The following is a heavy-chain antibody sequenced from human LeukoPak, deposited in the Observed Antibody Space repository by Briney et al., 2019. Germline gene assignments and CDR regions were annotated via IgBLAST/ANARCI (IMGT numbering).Heavy chain of an antibody. Sequence: ASVKVSCKASGYTFTGYYMHWVRQAPGQGLEWMGWINPNSGGTNYAQKFQGRVTMTRDTSISTAYMELSRLRSDDTAVYYCARDLLAASLAGWFDPWGQGILVTVSS. CDR2: INPNSGGT. J-gene: IGHJ5*02. CDR1: GYTFTGYY. CDR3: ARDLLAASLAGWFDP. D-gene: IGHD6-13*01. V-gene: IGHV1-2*02.